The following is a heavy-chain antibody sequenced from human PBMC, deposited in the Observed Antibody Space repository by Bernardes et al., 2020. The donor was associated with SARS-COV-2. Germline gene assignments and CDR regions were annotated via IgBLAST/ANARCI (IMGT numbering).Heavy chain of an antibody. CDR3: ALALKYYDSSAYYPFDY. J-gene: IGHJ4*02. D-gene: IGHD3-22*01. Sequence: ASVKDSCKASGYTFTGYDINWVRQATGQGLEWMGWMNPYSGNTGYAQEFQGRVTMTRTTSISTAYMELSGLRSEDTAIYYCALALKYYDSSAYYPFDYWGQGTPVTVSS. V-gene: IGHV1-8*01. CDR1: GYTFTGYD. CDR2: MNPYSGNT.